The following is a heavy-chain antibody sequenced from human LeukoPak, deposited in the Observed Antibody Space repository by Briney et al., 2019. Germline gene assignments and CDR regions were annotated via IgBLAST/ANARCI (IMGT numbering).Heavy chain of an antibody. J-gene: IGHJ4*02. CDR1: GFTFSFYS. CDR3: ATQPYDSRGYYPY. Sequence: PGGSLRLSCAASGFTFSFYSMNWVRQAPGKGLEWVSSISGSSNYIYYTDSVKGRFTISRDNAKNSLFLQMNSLRAEDTAVYYCATQPYDSRGYYPYWGQGTLVTVSS. CDR2: ISGSSNYI. D-gene: IGHD3-22*01. V-gene: IGHV3-21*01.